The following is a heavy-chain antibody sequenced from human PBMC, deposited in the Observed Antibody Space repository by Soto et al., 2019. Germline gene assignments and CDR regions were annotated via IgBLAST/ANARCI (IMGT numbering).Heavy chain of an antibody. J-gene: IGHJ4*02. D-gene: IGHD1-26*01. CDR2: INHSGGGA. CDR3: AKGWSYWNYFDY. Sequence: EVQLLESGGGLVQPGGSLRLSCAASGFTFSNCAMSWVRQAPGKGLEWVSVINHSGGGAYYADSVKGRFTISRDDSKNTLYLQMNSLRAEGTAIYYCAKGWSYWNYFDYWGQGTLVTVSS. CDR1: GFTFSNCA. V-gene: IGHV3-23*01.